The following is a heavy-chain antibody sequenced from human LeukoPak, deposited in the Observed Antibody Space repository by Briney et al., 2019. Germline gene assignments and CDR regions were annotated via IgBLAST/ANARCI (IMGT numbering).Heavy chain of an antibody. Sequence: GRSLRLSCAASGFTFSSYAMHWVRQAPGKGLEWVAVISYDGSNKYYADSVKDRFTISRDNSKNTLYLQMNSLRAEDTAVYYCARDEAWFWEICSNCFRPWGQGTLVIVSS. V-gene: IGHV3-30*01. J-gene: IGHJ5*02. D-gene: IGHD3-10*01. CDR2: ISYDGSNK. CDR1: GFTFSSYA. CDR3: ARDEAWFWEICSNCFRP.